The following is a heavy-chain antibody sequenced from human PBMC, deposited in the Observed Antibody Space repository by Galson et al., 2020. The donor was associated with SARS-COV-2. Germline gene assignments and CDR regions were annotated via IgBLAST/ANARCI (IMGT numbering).Heavy chain of an antibody. CDR3: ARGPWELDP. D-gene: IGHD1-26*01. Sequence: SETLSITCSVPRGALSSYHWSWIRQPPGRGLEWIGYIYYRATTNYNPSLKSRVTMSVDTSKSQFYLVLASVTAADTAVYFCARGPWELDPWGQGILVTVS. CDR2: IYYRATT. V-gene: IGHV4-59*01. J-gene: IGHJ5*02. CDR1: RGALSSYH.